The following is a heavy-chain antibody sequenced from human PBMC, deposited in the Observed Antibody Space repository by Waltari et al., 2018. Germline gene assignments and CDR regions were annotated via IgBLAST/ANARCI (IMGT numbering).Heavy chain of an antibody. CDR1: GGSFSGYY. CDR3: ARGRPTRLHNYDTKEGRGWFDP. V-gene: IGHV4-34*01. Sequence: QVQLQQWGAGLLKPSETLSLTCAVYGGSFSGYYSSWIRQPQGKETEWIGEINPSGSTNYTPSLKSRVTISVDTSKNQFSLQLSSVTAADTAVYFCARGRPTRLHNYDTKEGRGWFDPWGQGTLVIVSS. CDR2: INPSGST. J-gene: IGHJ5*02. D-gene: IGHD3-22*01.